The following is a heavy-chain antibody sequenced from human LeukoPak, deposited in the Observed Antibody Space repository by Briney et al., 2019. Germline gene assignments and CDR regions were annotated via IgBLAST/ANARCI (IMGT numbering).Heavy chain of an antibody. Sequence: GGSLRPSGAPSGFTFRTYSMNWVRQAPGKGLKWVSSISSMSRSIYYSASVKGRFTATRDNAKTSLYVQMNSLRDEDSAVVCCAGRLRGGGWYMSWGQGNLVTVSS. D-gene: IGHD6-19*01. V-gene: IGHV3-21*01. CDR2: ISSMSRSI. CDR1: GFTFRTYS. CDR3: AGRLRGGGWYMS. J-gene: IGHJ5*02.